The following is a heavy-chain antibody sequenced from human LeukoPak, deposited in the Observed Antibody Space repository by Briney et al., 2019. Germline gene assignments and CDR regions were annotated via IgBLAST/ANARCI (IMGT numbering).Heavy chain of an antibody. CDR2: IDWDDDK. V-gene: IGHV2-70*11. Sequence: ASGPTLVNPTQTLTLTCTFSGFSLSTRGLCVSWIRQPPGKALAWLARIDWDDDKYYSTSLKTRLTISTDTSKNQVVLTVTNMDPVDTATYYCVGVNYYDTSLGFAWGQGTLVTVSS. CDR3: VGVNYYDTSLGFA. D-gene: IGHD3-22*01. CDR1: GFSLSTRGLC. J-gene: IGHJ4*02.